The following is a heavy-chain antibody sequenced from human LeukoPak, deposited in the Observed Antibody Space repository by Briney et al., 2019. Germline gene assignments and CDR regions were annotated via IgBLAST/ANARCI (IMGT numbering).Heavy chain of an antibody. CDR2: CDSDGSGT. D-gene: IGHD3-16*01. CDR1: GFTFSIYW. Sequence: GGSLRLSCAASGFTFSIYWMYWVRQAPGKGLMWVSRCDSDGSGTTYVDSVKGRFTVSRDNAKSALYLQMSSLRAEDTAVYYCATSSVWGGAFYIWGQGTMVTVSS. V-gene: IGHV3-74*01. CDR3: ATSSVWGGAFYI. J-gene: IGHJ3*02.